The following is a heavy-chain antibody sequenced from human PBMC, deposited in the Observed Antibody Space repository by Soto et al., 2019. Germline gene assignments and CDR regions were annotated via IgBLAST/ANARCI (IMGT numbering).Heavy chain of an antibody. D-gene: IGHD3-10*01. CDR1: GYTFISYD. Sequence: ASVKVSCKASGYTFISYDINWVRQATGQGLEWMGWMNPNSGNTGYAQKFQGRVTMTRNTSISTAYMELSSLRSEDTAVYYCARSSSKYGSGSYYSFGYWGQGTLVTVSS. CDR2: MNPNSGNT. CDR3: ARSSSKYGSGSYYSFGY. V-gene: IGHV1-8*01. J-gene: IGHJ4*02.